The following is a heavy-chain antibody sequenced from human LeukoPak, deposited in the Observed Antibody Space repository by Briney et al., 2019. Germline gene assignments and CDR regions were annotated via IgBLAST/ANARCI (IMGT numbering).Heavy chain of an antibody. J-gene: IGHJ6*02. D-gene: IGHD2-2*01. Sequence: ASVKVSCKASGYTFTNYGISWVRQAPGQGLEWMGWISAYDGNTNYAQKLQGRVTMTTDTSTSTAYMELRSLRSDDTAVYYCARDRGDIVVVPAATQPFGYGMDVWGQGTTVTVSS. CDR1: GYTFTNYG. CDR3: ARDRGDIVVVPAATQPFGYGMDV. CDR2: ISAYDGNT. V-gene: IGHV1-18*01.